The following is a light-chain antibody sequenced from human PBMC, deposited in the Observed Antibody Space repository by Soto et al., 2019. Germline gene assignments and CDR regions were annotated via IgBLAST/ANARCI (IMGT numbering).Light chain of an antibody. J-gene: IGLJ2*01. CDR2: EDN. V-gene: IGLV6-57*04. CDR1: SGSIASNY. Sequence: NFMLTQPHSVSESPGKTVTISCTRSSGSIASNYVQWYQQRPGSAPTTVIYEDNQRPSGVPDRFSGSIDSFSNSASLTISGLKTEDEADYYCQSYDSSNHRVFGGGTKVTVL. CDR3: QSYDSSNHRV.